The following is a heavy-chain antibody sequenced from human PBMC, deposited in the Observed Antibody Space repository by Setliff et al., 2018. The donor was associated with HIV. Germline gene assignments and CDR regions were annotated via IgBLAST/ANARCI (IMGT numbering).Heavy chain of an antibody. CDR1: GFTFSSYG. Sequence: GGSLRLSCAASGFTFSSYGMHWVRQAPGKGLEWVAVISYDGSNKYYADSVKGRFTISRDNSKNTLYLQMNSLRAEDTAVYYCAKDQIGVAPYGMDVWGQGTTVTV. CDR3: AKDQIGVAPYGMDV. CDR2: ISYDGSNK. V-gene: IGHV3-30*18. J-gene: IGHJ6*02.